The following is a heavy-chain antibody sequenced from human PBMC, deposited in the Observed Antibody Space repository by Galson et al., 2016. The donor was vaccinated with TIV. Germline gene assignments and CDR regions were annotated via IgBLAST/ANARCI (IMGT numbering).Heavy chain of an antibody. CDR2: VYPGDSDT. J-gene: IGHJ4*02. CDR1: GYSFTSYW. Sequence: QSGAEVKKPGESLKISCKGSGYSFTSYWIGWVRQMPGKGLEWMGIVYPGDSDTRYSPSFQGQVTISADKTINTAYLQWSSLKASDTAIYYFARRREIDLPDFDGAYDPRTNYFDSWGQGTLVTVST. D-gene: IGHD3-9*01. V-gene: IGHV5-51*01. CDR3: ARRREIDLPDFDGAYDPRTNYFDS.